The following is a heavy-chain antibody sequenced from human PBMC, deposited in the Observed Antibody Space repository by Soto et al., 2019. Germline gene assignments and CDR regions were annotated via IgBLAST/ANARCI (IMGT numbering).Heavy chain of an antibody. D-gene: IGHD2-21*02. Sequence: SETLSLTCTVSNGSIDSSAYSWGWIRQPPGKGLEWIGSINYSGSTYYSPSLKSRVTISIDTSRNQFSLRLSSVTAADTAVYYCARRDCGGDCYSWYYWGQGTLVTVSS. CDR2: INYSGST. CDR1: NGSIDSSAYS. J-gene: IGHJ4*02. V-gene: IGHV4-39*01. CDR3: ARRDCGGDCYSWYY.